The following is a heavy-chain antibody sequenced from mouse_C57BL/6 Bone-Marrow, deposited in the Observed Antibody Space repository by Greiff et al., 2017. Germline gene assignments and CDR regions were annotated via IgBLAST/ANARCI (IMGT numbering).Heavy chain of an antibody. CDR3: ARGGVYYGSSTGAY. D-gene: IGHD1-1*01. CDR1: GYTFTSYW. V-gene: IGHV1-52*01. Sequence: VQLQQPGAELVRPGSSVKLSCKASGYTFTSYWMHWVKQRPIQGLEWIGNIDPSDSETHYNQKFKDKATLTVDKSSSTAYMQLSSLTSEDSAVYYCARGGVYYGSSTGAYWGQGTLVTVSA. CDR2: IDPSDSET. J-gene: IGHJ3*01.